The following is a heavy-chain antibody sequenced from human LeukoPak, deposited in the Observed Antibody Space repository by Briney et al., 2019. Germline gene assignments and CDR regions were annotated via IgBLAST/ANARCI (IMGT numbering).Heavy chain of an antibody. J-gene: IGHJ4*02. CDR2: ISGSGGST. CDR1: GFTFSSYA. Sequence: GGSLRLSCAASGFTFSSYAMSGVRQAPGKGLEWVSAISGSGGSTYYADSVKGRFTISRDNSKNTLYLQMNSLGAEDTAVYYCAKLGVRGVITPIDYWGQGTLVTVSS. D-gene: IGHD3-10*02. CDR3: AKLGVRGVITPIDY. V-gene: IGHV3-23*01.